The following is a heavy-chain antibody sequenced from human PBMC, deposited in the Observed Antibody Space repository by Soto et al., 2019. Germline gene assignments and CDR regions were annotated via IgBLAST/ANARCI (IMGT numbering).Heavy chain of an antibody. CDR2: INAYNGNT. CDR1: GYSFTRYG. V-gene: IGHV1-18*01. Sequence: GASVKVSCKASGYSFTRYGIGWARQAPGQGLEWMGWINAYNGNTNYAQNLQGRLTLTTDTSTTTAYMELRSLRSNDTAIYYCAMVDVYVTPSPQDVWGQGTKVTVSS. D-gene: IGHD3-16*01. CDR3: AMVDVYVTPSPQDV. J-gene: IGHJ6*02.